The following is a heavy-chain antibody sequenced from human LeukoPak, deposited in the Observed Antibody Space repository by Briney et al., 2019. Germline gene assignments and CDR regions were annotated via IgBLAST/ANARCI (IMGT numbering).Heavy chain of an antibody. CDR3: ARRRDYGARYFDY. J-gene: IGHJ4*02. Sequence: GESLKISCKGFGYSFTSYWIAWVRQMPGKGLERVGIIYPGDSDTRYSPSFQGQVTISANKSISTAYLQWSSLKASDTAMYYCARRRDYGARYFDYWGQGTLVTVSS. V-gene: IGHV5-51*01. CDR2: IYPGDSDT. CDR1: GYSFTSYW. D-gene: IGHD4-17*01.